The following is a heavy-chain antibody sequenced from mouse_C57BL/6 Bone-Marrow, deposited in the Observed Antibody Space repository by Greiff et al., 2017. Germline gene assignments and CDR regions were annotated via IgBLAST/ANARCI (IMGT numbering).Heavy chain of an antibody. Sequence: QVQLQQPGAELVKPGASVKMSCKASGYTFTSYWITWVKQRPGQGLEWIGDIYPGSGSTNYNEQFKSKATLTVDTSSSTAYMQLSSLTSEDSAVYYCARSDSYYSNPGLFAYWGQGTLVTVSA. CDR2: IYPGSGST. V-gene: IGHV1-55*01. CDR3: ARSDSYYSNPGLFAY. J-gene: IGHJ3*01. D-gene: IGHD2-5*01. CDR1: GYTFTSYW.